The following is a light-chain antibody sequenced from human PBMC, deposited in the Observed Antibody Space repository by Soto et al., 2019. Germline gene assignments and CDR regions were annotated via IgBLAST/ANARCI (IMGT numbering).Light chain of an antibody. V-gene: IGKV1-9*01. Sequence: DIQLTQSPSVLSASVGDTVTITCRASQSLSNYLAWYQQKPGKAPDLLIYSASTLQSGVPSRFSGSGSGTEFSLTISSLQPDDFATYYCQQYSSQSTFGQGTKVDIK. CDR3: QQYSSQST. CDR2: SAS. CDR1: QSLSNY. J-gene: IGKJ1*01.